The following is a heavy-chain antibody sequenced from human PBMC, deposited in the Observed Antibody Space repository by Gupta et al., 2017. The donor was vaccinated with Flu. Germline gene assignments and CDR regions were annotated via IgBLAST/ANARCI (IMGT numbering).Heavy chain of an antibody. CDR3: AKSGAVVDSTSCYLWFDP. V-gene: IGHV3-23*01. D-gene: IGHD2-2*01. CDR1: GFTFNNYA. J-gene: IGHJ5*02. Sequence: EVQLLESGGDLIQPGGSLRLSCAASGFTFNNYAMNWVRQAPGKGLEWVSTISASGVNTYYADSVKGRFIISRDISKNTLFLQMNGLRAEDTAVYYCAKSGAVVDSTSCYLWFDPWGQGTLVTVAS. CDR2: ISASGVNT.